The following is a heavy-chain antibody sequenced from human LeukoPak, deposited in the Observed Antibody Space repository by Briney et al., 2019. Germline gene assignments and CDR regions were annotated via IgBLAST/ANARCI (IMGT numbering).Heavy chain of an antibody. D-gene: IGHD2-2*01. CDR2: ISASGDST. CDR1: GFTFNNYA. V-gene: IGHV3-23*01. CDR3: AKIPKGGYFDY. Sequence: GGSLRLSCAASGFTFNNYAMNWVRQAPGKGLEWVSHISASGDSTYYADSVEGRFTISRDSSKNTLSLQMNSLRAEDTAVYYCAKIPKGGYFDYWGQGTLVTVSS. J-gene: IGHJ4*02.